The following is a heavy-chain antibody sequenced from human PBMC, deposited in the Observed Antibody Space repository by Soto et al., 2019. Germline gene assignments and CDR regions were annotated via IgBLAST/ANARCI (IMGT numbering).Heavy chain of an antibody. CDR3: ARTISSSLSFDY. J-gene: IGHJ4*02. CDR1: GYTFTSYD. Sequence: GASVKVSCKASGYTFTSYDINWVRQAPGQGLEWMGWMNPNSGSTNYAQKFQGWVTMTRDTSISTAYMELSRLRSDDTAVYYCARTISSSLSFDYWGQGTLVTVSS. D-gene: IGHD6-13*01. CDR2: MNPNSGST. V-gene: IGHV1-2*04.